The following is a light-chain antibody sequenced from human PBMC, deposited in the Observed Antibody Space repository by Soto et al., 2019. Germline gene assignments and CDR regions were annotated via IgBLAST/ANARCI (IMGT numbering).Light chain of an antibody. CDR2: GAS. V-gene: IGKV3-20*01. Sequence: VMTQSPATLSVSPGERATLSCRASQSVTSNYLGWYQQKPGQAPRLLIYGASSRASGIPDRFSGSGSGTGFTLTISRLEPEDFAVYYCQQYGSSPRTFGQGTKVDIK. J-gene: IGKJ1*01. CDR1: QSVTSNY. CDR3: QQYGSSPRT.